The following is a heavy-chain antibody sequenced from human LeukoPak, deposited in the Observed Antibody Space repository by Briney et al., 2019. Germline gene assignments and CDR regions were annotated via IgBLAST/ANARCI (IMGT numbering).Heavy chain of an antibody. J-gene: IGHJ5*02. CDR3: ARDSGCSSTSCYGWYNWFDP. V-gene: IGHV1-2*02. CDR1: GYTFTGYY. D-gene: IGHD2-2*01. Sequence: ASVKVSCKASGYTFTGYYMHWVRQAPGQGLEWMGWINPNSGGTNYAQKFQGRVTMTWDTSISTAYMELSRLRSDDTAVYYCARDSGCSSTSCYGWYNWFDPWGQGTLVTVSS. CDR2: INPNSGGT.